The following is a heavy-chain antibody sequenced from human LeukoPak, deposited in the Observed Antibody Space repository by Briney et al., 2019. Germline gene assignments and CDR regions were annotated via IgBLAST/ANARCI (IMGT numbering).Heavy chain of an antibody. CDR1: GFTLTNAR. J-gene: IGHJ6*02. V-gene: IGHV3-15*01. D-gene: IGHD5-18*01. Sequence: GSLRLSSAAPGFTLTNARMSSVCQAPGERLEWGARINSETDGGTIAYAAPVKGRFTISRAHSKNTLYLQMYSLKTEDTAVYYCTHSGYSYGGDYYYYGMDVWGQGTTVTVSS. CDR3: THSGYSYGGDYYYYGMDV. CDR2: INSETDGGTI.